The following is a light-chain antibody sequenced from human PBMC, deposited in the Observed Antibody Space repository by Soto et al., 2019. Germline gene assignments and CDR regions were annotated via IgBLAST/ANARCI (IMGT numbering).Light chain of an antibody. CDR2: DVT. Sequence: QSALTQPASVSGSPGQSITISCTGTSSDVGRYDYVSWYQQHPGKAPKLMIYDVTSRPSGVSNRFPGSKSGNTASLTISGLQAEDEAEYYCSSYTTSSTQVFGTGTKVTVL. CDR3: SSYTTSSTQV. V-gene: IGLV2-14*01. CDR1: SSDVGRYDY. J-gene: IGLJ1*01.